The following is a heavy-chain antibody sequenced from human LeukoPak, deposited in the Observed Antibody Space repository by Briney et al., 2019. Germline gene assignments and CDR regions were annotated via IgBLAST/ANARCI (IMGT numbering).Heavy chain of an antibody. V-gene: IGHV3-53*01. CDR2: ISSGCST. CDR3: ASNSYSSSWYY. J-gene: IGHJ4*02. Sequence: XMSWVXQAXXXXLXCVSVISSGCSTSYADSVKARFTISIDNSKNTLYLQMNSLRAADTAVYYCASNSYSSSWYYWRQGTLVTVSS. CDR1: X. D-gene: IGHD6-13*01.